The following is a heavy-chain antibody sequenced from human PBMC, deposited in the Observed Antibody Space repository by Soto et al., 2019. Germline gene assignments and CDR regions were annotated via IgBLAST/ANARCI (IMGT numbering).Heavy chain of an antibody. D-gene: IGHD4-17*01. Sequence: EVQLVESGGGLVQPGGSLKLSCAASGFTFSGSAMHWVRQASGKGLEWVGRIRSKANSYATAYAASVKGRFTISRDDSKNTAYLQMNSLKTEDTAVYYCTTYDYGGNSDQIKGNWFDPWGQGTLVTVSS. CDR2: IRSKANSYAT. CDR1: GFTFSGSA. CDR3: TTYDYGGNSDQIKGNWFDP. J-gene: IGHJ5*02. V-gene: IGHV3-73*02.